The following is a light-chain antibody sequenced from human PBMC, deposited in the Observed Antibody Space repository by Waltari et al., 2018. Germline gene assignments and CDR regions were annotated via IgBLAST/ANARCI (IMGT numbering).Light chain of an antibody. CDR2: DEN. CDR3: NSRETKDKYIFV. Sequence: SSELTQDPAVSVALGQTVTITFQGDSPSNYYANWYQQKPGQAPVLVIYDENRRPSGIPDRFSGSRSGNTASLTINGAQAEDEADYYCNSRETKDKYIFVFGTGTKVTIL. V-gene: IGLV3-19*01. J-gene: IGLJ1*01. CDR1: SPSNYY.